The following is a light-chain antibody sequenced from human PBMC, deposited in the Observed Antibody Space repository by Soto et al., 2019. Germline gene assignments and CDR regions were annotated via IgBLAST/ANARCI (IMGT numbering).Light chain of an antibody. CDR2: EII. J-gene: IGLJ2*01. CDR3: SSYTSTTTPV. V-gene: IGLV2-14*01. Sequence: QSALTQPASVSGSPGQSITISCTGTSSDIGRYNYVSWYQQHPGQAPKLMVYEIINRPSGVSNRFSGSKSGSTASLIISGLQAEDEADYYCSSYTSTTTPVFGGGTKVTVL. CDR1: SSDIGRYNY.